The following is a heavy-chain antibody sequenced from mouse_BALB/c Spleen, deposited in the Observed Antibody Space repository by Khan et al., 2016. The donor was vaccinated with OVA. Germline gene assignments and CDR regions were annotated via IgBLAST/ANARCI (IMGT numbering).Heavy chain of an antibody. CDR3: ARSNYYCIGLYAMDY. J-gene: IGHJ4*01. Sequence: DLVKPGASVKLSCKASGYTFTSYWINWIKQRPGQGLEWIGHIGPGSGSSYYNEMFKGKATMTVDTSYSTDNMQLSSVSSEESAVYFCARSNYYCIGLYAMDYWGQGASVTVSS. D-gene: IGHD1-1*01. CDR2: IGPGSGSS. V-gene: IGHV1S41*01. CDR1: GYTFTSYW.